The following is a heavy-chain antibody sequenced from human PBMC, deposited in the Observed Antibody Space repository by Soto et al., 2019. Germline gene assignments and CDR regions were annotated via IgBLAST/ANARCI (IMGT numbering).Heavy chain of an antibody. CDR3: AKAYYYGSGSYSD. Sequence: EVQLLESGGGLVQPGGSLRLSCAASGFTFSSYAMSWVRQAPGKGLEWVSAISGSGGSTYYADSVKGRFTISRDNSKNTLYLQMNRLRAEDTAVYYCAKAYYYGSGSYSDWGQGTLVTVSS. D-gene: IGHD3-10*01. CDR1: GFTFSSYA. V-gene: IGHV3-23*01. J-gene: IGHJ4*02. CDR2: ISGSGGST.